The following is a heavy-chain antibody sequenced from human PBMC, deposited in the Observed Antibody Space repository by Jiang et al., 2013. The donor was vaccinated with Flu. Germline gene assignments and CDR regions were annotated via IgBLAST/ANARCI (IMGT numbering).Heavy chain of an antibody. V-gene: IGHV3-73*02. CDR1: GFTFSGSA. J-gene: IGHJ3*02. CDR2: IRSKANSYAT. Sequence: VQLVESGGGLVQPGGSLKLSCAASGFTFSGSAMHWVRQASGKGLEWVGRIRSKANSYATAYAASVKGRFTISRDDSKNTAYLQMNSLKTEDTAVYYCRCSGGSCYSKAFDIWGQGTMVTVSS. CDR3: RCSGGSCYSKAFDI. D-gene: IGHD2-15*01.